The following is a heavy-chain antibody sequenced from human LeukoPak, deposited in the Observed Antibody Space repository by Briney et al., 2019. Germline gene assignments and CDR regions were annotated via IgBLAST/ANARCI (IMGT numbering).Heavy chain of an antibody. CDR3: ARDCSSSAFDI. Sequence: GSLRLSCAASGFTFSSYSMNWVRQAPGKGLEWVSSISSSSSYIYYADSVKGRFTISRDNDKNSVSLQMNSLRAEDTAVYYCARDCSSSAFDIWGQGTMVTVSS. J-gene: IGHJ3*02. V-gene: IGHV3-21*01. D-gene: IGHD2-15*01. CDR1: GFTFSSYS. CDR2: ISSSSSYI.